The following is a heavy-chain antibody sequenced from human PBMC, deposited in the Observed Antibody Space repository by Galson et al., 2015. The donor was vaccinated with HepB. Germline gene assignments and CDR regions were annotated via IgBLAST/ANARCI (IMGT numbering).Heavy chain of an antibody. CDR3: TTDNGGYFDY. J-gene: IGHJ4*02. CDR1: GFTFSSYV. Sequence: SLRLSCAASGFTFSSYVMSWVRQAPGKGLEWVSGISGSGDSTYYADSVKGRFTISRDNSKNTLYLQMNSLKTEDTAVYYCTTDNGGYFDYWGQGTLVTGSS. V-gene: IGHV3-23*01. D-gene: IGHD2-8*01. CDR2: ISGSGDST.